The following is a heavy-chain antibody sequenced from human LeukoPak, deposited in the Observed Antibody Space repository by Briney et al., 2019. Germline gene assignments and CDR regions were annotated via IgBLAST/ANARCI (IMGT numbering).Heavy chain of an antibody. J-gene: IGHJ4*02. CDR2: ISSSSSTI. Sequence: GGSLRLSCAASGFTFSSYSMNWVRQAPGKGLEWVSYISSSSSTIYYADSVKGRFTISRDNAKNSLYLQMNSLRAEDTAVYYCARDAALCSSTSCYRNYGGQGTLVTVSS. CDR3: ARDAALCSSTSCYRNY. CDR1: GFTFSSYS. D-gene: IGHD2-2*01. V-gene: IGHV3-48*01.